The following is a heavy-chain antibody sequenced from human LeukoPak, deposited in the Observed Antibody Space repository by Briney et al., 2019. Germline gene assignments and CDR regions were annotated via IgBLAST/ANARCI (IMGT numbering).Heavy chain of an antibody. CDR2: INQDDSQI. J-gene: IGHJ4*02. CDR1: GFTFNKYW. D-gene: IGHD3-10*01. CDR3: ARGYYYSGTYYLSFFDY. V-gene: IGHV3-7*01. Sequence: PGGSLRLSCAASGFTFNKYWLTWVRQARGKGREGGANINQDDSQIYYLESVESRFTIARDNAQNSLHLQMNSLRAEDTAIYYCARGYYYSGTYYLSFFDYWGQGTLVTVSS.